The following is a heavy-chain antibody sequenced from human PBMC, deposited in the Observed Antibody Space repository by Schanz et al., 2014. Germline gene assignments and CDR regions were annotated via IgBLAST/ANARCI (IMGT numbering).Heavy chain of an antibody. J-gene: IGHJ6*03. CDR3: ARDAVALVPEYFMDV. D-gene: IGHD2-15*01. CDR2: IGYDGSEK. Sequence: VQLVESGGGVVQPGRSLRLSCVASGFSFSDYGMYWVRQAPGKGLEWVANIGYDGSEKYYVDSVKGRFTISRDNSMNTLHLQMDGLRVEDTAVYYCARDAVALVPEYFMDVWGKGTPVTVSS. CDR1: GFSFSDYG. V-gene: IGHV3-33*08.